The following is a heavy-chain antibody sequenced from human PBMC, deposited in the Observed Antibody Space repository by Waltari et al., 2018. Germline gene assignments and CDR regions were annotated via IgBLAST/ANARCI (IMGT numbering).Heavy chain of an antibody. CDR3: ARDLGACSGGTCYLPGDY. Sequence: EVQLVESGGGLVQPGVSLRLSCEASGFTFSTFSMNWVRQAPGKGLEWVSYISSGITTYYADSVKGRFTISRDNAKNSLFLQMNSLRDEDTALYYCARDLGACSGGTCYLPGDYWGRGTLVTVS. CDR2: ISSGITT. CDR1: GFTFSTFS. J-gene: IGHJ4*02. V-gene: IGHV3-48*02. D-gene: IGHD2-15*01.